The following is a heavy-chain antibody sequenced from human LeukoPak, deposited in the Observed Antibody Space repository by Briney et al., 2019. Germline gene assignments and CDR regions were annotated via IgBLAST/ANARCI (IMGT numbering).Heavy chain of an antibody. CDR2: ISYDGSNK. CDR3: ARESAYCGGDCYTNLHFDY. CDR1: GFTFSSYG. D-gene: IGHD2-21*01. V-gene: IGHV3-30*03. J-gene: IGHJ4*02. Sequence: GGSLRLSCAASGFTFSSYGMHWVRQAPGKGLEWVAVISYDGSNKYYADSVKGRFTISRDNSKNTLYLQMNSLRVEDTALYYCARESAYCGGDCYTNLHFDYWGQGTLVTVSS.